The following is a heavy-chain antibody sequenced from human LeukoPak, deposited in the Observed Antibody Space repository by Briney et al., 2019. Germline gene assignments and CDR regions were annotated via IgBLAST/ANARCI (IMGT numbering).Heavy chain of an antibody. V-gene: IGHV4-34*01. CDR3: APLPVTSIAVTGDNFFDY. CDR2: INHSGST. CDR1: GGSFSGYY. J-gene: IGHJ4*02. Sequence: SETLSLTCAVYGGSFSGYYWSWIRQPPGKGLEWIGEINHSGSTNYNPSLKSRVTISVDTSKNQFSLKLSSVTAADTAVYYCAPLPVTSIAVTGDNFFDYWGQGTLVTVSS. D-gene: IGHD6-19*01.